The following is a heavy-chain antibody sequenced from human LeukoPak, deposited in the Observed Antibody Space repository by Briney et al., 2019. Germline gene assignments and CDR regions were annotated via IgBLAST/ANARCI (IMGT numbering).Heavy chain of an antibody. J-gene: IGHJ4*02. CDR2: ISNDGSKK. Sequence: QAGGSLRLPCAASGFTFSSYGMHWVRQAPGKGLDWVAVISNDGSKKYYADSVKGRFTISRDNSKNTLSLQVSSLRTEDTAVYYCAKDRYSYAFEYSDSWGQGTLVTVSS. CDR3: AKDRYSYAFEYSDS. D-gene: IGHD5-18*01. CDR1: GFTFSSYG. V-gene: IGHV3-30*18.